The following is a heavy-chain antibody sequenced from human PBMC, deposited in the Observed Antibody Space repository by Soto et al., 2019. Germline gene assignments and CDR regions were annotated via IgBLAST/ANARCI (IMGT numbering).Heavy chain of an antibody. CDR1: GFTFSRYA. J-gene: IGHJ3*02. CDR2: ISGSGGST. Sequence: GGSLRLSCAASGFTFSRYAMSWVRQSPGKGLEWVSAISGSGGSTYYAGSVKGRFTISRDNSKNTLYLQMNSLRAEDTAVYYCPKLLRDRRSDARAFDIWGQGTMVTVSS. V-gene: IGHV3-23*01. CDR3: PKLLRDRRSDARAFDI. D-gene: IGHD2-21*01.